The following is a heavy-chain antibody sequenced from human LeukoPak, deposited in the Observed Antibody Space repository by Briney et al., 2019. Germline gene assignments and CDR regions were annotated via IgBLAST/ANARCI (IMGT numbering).Heavy chain of an antibody. J-gene: IGHJ5*02. Sequence: ASVKVSCKASGGTFSSYAISWVRQAPGQRLEWMGGIIPIFGTANYAQKFQGRVTITTDEPTSTAYMELSSLRSEDTAVYYCARDNMVRGVTNWFDPWGQGTLVTVSS. D-gene: IGHD3-10*01. CDR1: GGTFSSYA. CDR3: ARDNMVRGVTNWFDP. CDR2: IIPIFGTA. V-gene: IGHV1-69*05.